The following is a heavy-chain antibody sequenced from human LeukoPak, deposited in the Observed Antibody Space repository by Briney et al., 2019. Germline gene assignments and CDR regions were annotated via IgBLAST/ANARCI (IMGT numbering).Heavy chain of an antibody. V-gene: IGHV1-18*01. Sequence: ASVKVSCKASGYTFTSYGISWVRQAPGQGLEWMRWISAYNGNTNYAQKLQGRVTMTTDTSTSTAYMELRSLRSDDTAVYYCARDRVWFLEWSEPYYYYYMDVWGKGTTVTVSS. J-gene: IGHJ6*03. D-gene: IGHD3-3*01. CDR2: ISAYNGNT. CDR3: ARDRVWFLEWSEPYYYYYMDV. CDR1: GYTFTSYG.